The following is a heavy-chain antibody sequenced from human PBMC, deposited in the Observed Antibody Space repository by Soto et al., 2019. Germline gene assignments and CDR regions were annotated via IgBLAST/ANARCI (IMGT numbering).Heavy chain of an antibody. D-gene: IGHD3-16*01. CDR2: ISGSGGST. Sequence: GGSLRLSCAASGFTFSSYAMGWVRQAPGKGLEWVSAISGSGGSTYYADSVKGRFTISRDNSKNTLYLQMNSLRAEDTAVYYCAKDLGEPWVYFQHWGQGTLVTVSS. CDR1: GFTFSSYA. CDR3: AKDLGEPWVYFQH. J-gene: IGHJ1*01. V-gene: IGHV3-23*01.